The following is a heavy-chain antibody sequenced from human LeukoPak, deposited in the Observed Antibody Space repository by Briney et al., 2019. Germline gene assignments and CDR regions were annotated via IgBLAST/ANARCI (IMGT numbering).Heavy chain of an antibody. Sequence: SETLSLTCTVSGGSISSSSYYWGWIRQPPGKGLEWIGSIYYSGSTYYNPSLKSRVTISVDTSKNQFSLKLSSVTAADTAVYYCARDLHRGSTRDDHWFDPWGQGTLVTVSS. CDR3: ARDLHRGSTRDDHWFDP. D-gene: IGHD2-2*01. CDR2: IYYSGST. CDR1: GGSISSSSYY. V-gene: IGHV4-39*07. J-gene: IGHJ5*02.